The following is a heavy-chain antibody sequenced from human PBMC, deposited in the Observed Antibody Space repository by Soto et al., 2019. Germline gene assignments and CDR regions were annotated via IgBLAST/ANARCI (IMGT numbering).Heavy chain of an antibody. Sequence: SETLSLTCAVSGGSISSGGYSWSWIRQPPGKGLEWIGYIYHSGSTYADSVKGRFTISRDNAKNTLYLQMSSLRAEDTAVYYCVRGEGGWETYWGQGTLVTVSS. D-gene: IGHD6-19*01. CDR2: IYHSGST. CDR1: GGSISSGGYS. CDR3: VRGEGGWETY. J-gene: IGHJ4*02. V-gene: IGHV4-30-2*01.